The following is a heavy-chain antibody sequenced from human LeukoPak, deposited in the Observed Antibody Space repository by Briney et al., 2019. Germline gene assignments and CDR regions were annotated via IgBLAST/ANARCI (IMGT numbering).Heavy chain of an antibody. CDR3: ARGVTLTTRPEIWAGDY. CDR2: INPSGGSR. Sequence: ASVKVSCKASGYTFTTYYVHWVRQAPGQGLEWVGIINPSGGSRTYAQKFQGRVTMTRGTSTSTVYMELSSLRSEDTAVYYCARGVTLTTRPEIWAGDYWGQGTLVTVPS. J-gene: IGHJ4*02. D-gene: IGHD6-6*01. V-gene: IGHV1-46*01. CDR1: GYTFTTYY.